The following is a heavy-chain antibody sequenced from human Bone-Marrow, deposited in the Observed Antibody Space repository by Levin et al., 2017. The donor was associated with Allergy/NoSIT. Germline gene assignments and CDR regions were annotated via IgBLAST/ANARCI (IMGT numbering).Heavy chain of an antibody. CDR1: GYTFTGYY. J-gene: IGHJ4*02. D-gene: IGHD2-15*01. Sequence: GESLKISCKASGYTFTGYYMHWVRQAPGQGLEWMGWINPNSGGTNYAQKFQGWVTMTRDTSISTAYMELSRLRSDDTAVYYCARAHHCSGGSCDPDSRYDYWGQGTLVTVSS. CDR3: ARAHHCSGGSCDPDSRYDY. V-gene: IGHV1-2*04. CDR2: INPNSGGT.